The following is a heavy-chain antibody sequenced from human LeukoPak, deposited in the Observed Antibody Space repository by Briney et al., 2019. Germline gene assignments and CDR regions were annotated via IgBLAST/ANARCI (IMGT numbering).Heavy chain of an antibody. CDR2: MNPNSGNT. D-gene: IGHD1-26*01. J-gene: IGHJ4*02. CDR1: GYTFTSYD. V-gene: IGHV1-8*01. CDR3: AKGSVGATGVDY. Sequence: ASVKVSCKASGYTFTSYDINWVRQATGQGREWMGWMNPNSGNTGYAQKFQGRVTMTRNTSISTAYMELSSLRSEDTAVYYCAKGSVGATGVDYWGQGTLVTVSS.